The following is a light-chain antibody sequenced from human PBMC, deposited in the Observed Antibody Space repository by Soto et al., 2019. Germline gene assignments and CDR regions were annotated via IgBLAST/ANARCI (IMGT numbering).Light chain of an antibody. V-gene: IGLV2-11*01. CDR2: GVT. CDR1: SSDVGGYNY. CDR3: CSYAGSYIWV. J-gene: IGLJ3*02. Sequence: QSVLTQPSSVSGSPGQSVTISCTGTSSDVGGYNYVSWYQQHPGNAPKLMIYGVTKWPSGVPDRFSGSKSGNTAFLTISGLQAEDEADYYCCSYAGSYIWVFGGGTKLTVL.